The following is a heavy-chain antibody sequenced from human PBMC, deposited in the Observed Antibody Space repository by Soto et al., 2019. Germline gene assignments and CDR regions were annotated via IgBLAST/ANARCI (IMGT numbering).Heavy chain of an antibody. V-gene: IGHV1-69*05. CDR2: IIPIFGTT. D-gene: IGHD2-2*03. J-gene: IGHJ4*02. CDR3: ARAGYCSSTSCYAGY. Sequence: SVKVSCKASGGTFSSYAISWVRQAPGQGLEWMGGIIPIFGTTNYAQKFQGRVTITRDKSTSTAYMELSSLRSEDTAVYYCARAGYCSSTSCYAGYWGQGTLVTVSS. CDR1: GGTFSSYA.